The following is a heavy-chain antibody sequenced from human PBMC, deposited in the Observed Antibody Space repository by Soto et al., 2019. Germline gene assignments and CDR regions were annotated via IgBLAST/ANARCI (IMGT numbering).Heavy chain of an antibody. CDR1: GFTFSSYA. D-gene: IGHD3-3*01. J-gene: IGHJ4*02. CDR2: ISYDGSNK. CDR3: ARDSNDFWSGYGY. Sequence: QVQLVESGGGVVQPGRSLRLSCAASGFTFSSYAMHWVRQAPGKGLEWVAVISYDGSNKYYADSVKGRFTISRDNSKNTLYLQMNSLRAEDTAVYYCARDSNDFWSGYGYWGQGTLVTVSS. V-gene: IGHV3-30-3*01.